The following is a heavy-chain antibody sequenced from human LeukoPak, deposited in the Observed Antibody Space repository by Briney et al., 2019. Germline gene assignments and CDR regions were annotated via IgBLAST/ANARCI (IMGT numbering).Heavy chain of an antibody. CDR2: IYYTGST. D-gene: IGHD3-22*01. CDR1: GASISSYY. J-gene: IGHJ4*02. V-gene: IGHV4-59*01. Sequence: SETLSLTCTVSGASISSYYWSWIRQPPGKGLEWIGYIYYTGSTNYNPSLKSRVTISVDTSKNQFSLRLSSVTAADTALYYCARGVSDSGGSYYFDYRGQGTLVTVSS. CDR3: ARGVSDSGGSYYFDY.